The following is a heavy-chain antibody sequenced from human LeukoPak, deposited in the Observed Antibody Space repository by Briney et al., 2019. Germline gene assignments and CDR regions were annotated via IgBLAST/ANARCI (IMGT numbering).Heavy chain of an antibody. V-gene: IGHV1-18*01. CDR2: ISAYSGNT. CDR3: ARDRGDIVVVPAAIYAFDI. Sequence: ASVKVSCKASGYTFTSYGITWVRQAPGQGLEWMAWISAYSGNTNYAQKFQGRVTITADKSTSTAYMELSSLRSEDTAVYYCARDRGDIVVVPAAIYAFDIWGQGTMVTVSS. D-gene: IGHD2-2*01. J-gene: IGHJ3*02. CDR1: GYTFTSYG.